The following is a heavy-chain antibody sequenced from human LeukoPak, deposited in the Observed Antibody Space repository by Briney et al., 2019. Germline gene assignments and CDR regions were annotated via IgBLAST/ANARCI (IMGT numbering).Heavy chain of an antibody. J-gene: IGHJ6*03. CDR2: IYSSGSA. CDR3: ARVGATVTYYYYYMDV. V-gene: IGHV4-4*07. CDR1: GGSISSYY. D-gene: IGHD4-11*01. Sequence: SETLSLTCTVSGGSISSYYWSWIRQPAGKGLEWIGRIYSSGSANYNPSLRSRVTMSVDTSKSQFSLKLSSVTAADTAVYYCARVGATVTYYYYYMDVWGKGTTVTVSS.